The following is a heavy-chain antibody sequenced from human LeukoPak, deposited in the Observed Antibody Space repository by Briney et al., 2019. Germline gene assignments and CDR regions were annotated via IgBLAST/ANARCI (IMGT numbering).Heavy chain of an antibody. V-gene: IGHV3-53*01. J-gene: IGHJ4*02. D-gene: IGHD2-2*01. CDR2: IHRDDKT. CDR3: AREVISTPSYFDY. CDR1: GFTSSSYA. Sequence: NPGGSLRLSCAASGFTSSSYALNWVRQAPGKGLEWVSFIHRDDKTYYADSVKGRFTMSRDSSKNTLYLQMNSLGADDTAVYYCAREVISTPSYFDYWGQGILVTVSS.